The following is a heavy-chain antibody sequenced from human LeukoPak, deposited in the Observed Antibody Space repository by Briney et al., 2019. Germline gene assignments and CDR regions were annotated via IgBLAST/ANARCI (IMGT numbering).Heavy chain of an antibody. J-gene: IGHJ5*02. D-gene: IGHD6-13*01. CDR2: SYYGGST. V-gene: IGHV4-59*11. CDR3: ARWVRAAGANWFDP. Sequence: PSETMSLTCPVAAGSLSSHYWSWIRQPPGDGQEWLGYSYYGGSTNYIPSLKSRVTISVDTSNNQFSLKLSSVTAADTAVYYCARWVRAAGANWFDPWGQGTLVTVSS. CDR1: AGSLSSHY.